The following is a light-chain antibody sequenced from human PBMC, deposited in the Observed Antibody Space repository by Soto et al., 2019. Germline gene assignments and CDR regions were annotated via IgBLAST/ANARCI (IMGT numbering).Light chain of an antibody. V-gene: IGLV2-23*01. CDR1: ISDIETYNL. CDR3: CSFAGRNTFV. Sequence: QSALTQPASVSGSPGQSITISCTGTISDIETYNLVSWYQQYPGKAPKLLIYEDSKRPSGVSDRFSGSKSVNTASLTIYGLQAEDEVDYHCCSFAGRNTFVFGAGTQLTVL. CDR2: EDS. J-gene: IGLJ7*01.